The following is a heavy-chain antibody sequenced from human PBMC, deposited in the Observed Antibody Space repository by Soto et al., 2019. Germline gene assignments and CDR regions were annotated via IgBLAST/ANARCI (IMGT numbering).Heavy chain of an antibody. J-gene: IGHJ4*03. CDR3: ARQRTSVVTQSYFGV. CDR2: IYYSGST. Sequence: PSETLSLTCTVTGDSISSRSYYWGWIRQPPGKGLEWIGSIYYSGSTYNNPSLRSRVSMSIDTSKDQFSLKLKSVTAADTALYFCARQRTSVVTQSYFGVWGPGSLVTVSP. CDR1: GDSISSRSYY. V-gene: IGHV4-39*01. D-gene: IGHD2-21*02.